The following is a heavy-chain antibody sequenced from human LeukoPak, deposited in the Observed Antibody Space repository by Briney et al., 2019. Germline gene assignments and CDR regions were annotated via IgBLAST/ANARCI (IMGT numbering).Heavy chain of an antibody. CDR1: GFTFSSYD. Sequence: GGSLRLSCAASGFTFSSYDMSWVRQAPGKGLEWVSSITLSGANTFYADSVMGRFTISRDNSKNTLYLQMNSLRAEDTAVYYCARDLPPYAILYYYYGMDVWGQGTTVTVSS. CDR2: ITLSGANT. J-gene: IGHJ6*02. CDR3: ARDLPPYAILYYYYGMDV. D-gene: IGHD2-8*01. V-gene: IGHV3-23*01.